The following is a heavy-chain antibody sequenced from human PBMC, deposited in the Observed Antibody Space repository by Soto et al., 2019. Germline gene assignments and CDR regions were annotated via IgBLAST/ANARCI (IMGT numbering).Heavy chain of an antibody. D-gene: IGHD3-10*01. V-gene: IGHV1-8*01. Sequence: QVQLVQSGAEVKKPGASVKVSCKASGYTFTSYDINWVRQATGQGLEWMGWMNPNSGNTGYAQKFQGRVTMTRNTSIITAYMELSSLRSEDTAVYYCARGINYYDSGDDAFDLWGQGTMVTVSS. CDR2: MNPNSGNT. CDR3: ARGINYYDSGDDAFDL. J-gene: IGHJ3*01. CDR1: GYTFTSYD.